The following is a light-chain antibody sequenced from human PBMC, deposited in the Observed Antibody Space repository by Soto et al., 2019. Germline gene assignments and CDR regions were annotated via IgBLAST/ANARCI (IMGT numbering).Light chain of an antibody. CDR1: WSNIGAGYH. V-gene: IGLV1-40*01. CDR3: QSSDSRLSGSDV. Sequence: QSVLTQPPSVSGAPGQRVTISCTGGWSNIGAGYHVHWYQQLPGAAPKLLIFGDSNRPSGVPDRFSGSKSGTSASLAITGLQADDEADYYCQSSDSRLSGSDVFGTGTKLTVL. CDR2: GDS. J-gene: IGLJ1*01.